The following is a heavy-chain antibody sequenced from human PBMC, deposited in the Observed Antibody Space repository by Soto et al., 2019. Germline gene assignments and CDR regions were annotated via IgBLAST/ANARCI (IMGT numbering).Heavy chain of an antibody. Sequence: EVQLLESGGRLIQPGGSLRLSCAASGFNFSSYAMSWIRQAPGKGPEWVAGSDRSGYADSVKGRFTVSRDNSHNTMYLQFNSLRGDGTAIYYCARGLEAGYYFDYWGQGALVTVSS. J-gene: IGHJ4*02. CDR1: GFNFSSYA. CDR3: ARGLEAGYYFDY. D-gene: IGHD3-3*01. V-gene: IGHV3-23*01. CDR2: SDRS.